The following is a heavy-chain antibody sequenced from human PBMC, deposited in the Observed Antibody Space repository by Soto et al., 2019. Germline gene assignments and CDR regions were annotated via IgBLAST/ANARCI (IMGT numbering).Heavy chain of an antibody. D-gene: IGHD4-17*01. Sequence: SVKVSCKASGGTFSSYAISWVRQAPGQGLEWMGGIIPIFGAANYAQKFQGRVTITADESTSTAYMELSSLRSEDTAVYYCARAGYGDYHYYGMDVWGQGTTVTVSS. CDR2: IIPIFGAA. V-gene: IGHV1-69*13. CDR3: ARAGYGDYHYYGMDV. J-gene: IGHJ6*02. CDR1: GGTFSSYA.